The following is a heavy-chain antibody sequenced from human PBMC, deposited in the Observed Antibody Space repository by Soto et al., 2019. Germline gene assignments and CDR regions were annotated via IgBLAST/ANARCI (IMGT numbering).Heavy chain of an antibody. CDR2: VSPVDSNT. Sequence: PGESLKISCKASGYSFTNYWIGWVRQMPGKGLEWMGIVSPVDSNTRYSPSFQGQVTISVDRSIYTAYLQWSSLKASDTAMYYCGRVPSDYGGGYWGQGTQVTVYS. D-gene: IGHD4-17*01. CDR1: GYSFTNYW. V-gene: IGHV5-51*01. J-gene: IGHJ4*02. CDR3: GRVPSDYGGGY.